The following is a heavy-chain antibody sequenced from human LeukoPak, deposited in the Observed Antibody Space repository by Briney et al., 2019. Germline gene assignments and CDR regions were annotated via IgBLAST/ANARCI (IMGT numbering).Heavy chain of an antibody. CDR3: ARGNAVDDFWSGYYTSYYGMDV. D-gene: IGHD3-3*01. Sequence: GGSLRLSCAASGFTFSSYSMSWVRQAPGKGLEWVSSISSSSSYIYYADSVKGRFTISRDNAKNSLYLQMNSLRAEDTAVYYCARGNAVDDFWSGYYTSYYGMDVWGQGTTVTVSS. CDR2: ISSSSSYI. V-gene: IGHV3-21*01. CDR1: GFTFSSYS. J-gene: IGHJ6*02.